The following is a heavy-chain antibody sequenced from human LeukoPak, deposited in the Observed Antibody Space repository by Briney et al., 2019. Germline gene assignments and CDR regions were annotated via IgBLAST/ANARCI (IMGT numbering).Heavy chain of an antibody. V-gene: IGHV4-59*08. CDR1: GGSISSYY. Sequence: PSETLSLTCTVSGGSISSYYWSWIRQPPGKGLEWIGYIYYSWSTNYNPSLKSRVTISVDTSKNQFSLKLSSVTAADTAVYYCARRYGDYRKVYFDYWGQGTLATLPS. D-gene: IGHD4-17*01. CDR3: ARRYGDYRKVYFDY. J-gene: IGHJ4*02. CDR2: IYYSWST.